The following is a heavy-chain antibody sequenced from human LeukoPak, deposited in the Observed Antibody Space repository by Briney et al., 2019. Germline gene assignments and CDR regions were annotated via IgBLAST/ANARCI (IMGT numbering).Heavy chain of an antibody. CDR3: AILTIRGAFDI. D-gene: IGHD1/OR15-1a*01. Sequence: SETLSLTCAASGYSISSGYYWGWIRQPPGKGLEWIGSIYHSGSTYYNPSLKSRVTISVDTSKNQFSLKLSSVTAADTAVYYCAILTIRGAFDIWGQGTMVTVSS. CDR1: GYSISSGYY. CDR2: IYHSGST. V-gene: IGHV4-38-2*01. J-gene: IGHJ3*02.